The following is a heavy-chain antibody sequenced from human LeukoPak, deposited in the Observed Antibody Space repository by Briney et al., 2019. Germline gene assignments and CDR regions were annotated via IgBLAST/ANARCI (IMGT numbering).Heavy chain of an antibody. D-gene: IGHD1-26*01. CDR2: ISYTGTYI. Sequence: PGGSLRLSCAASAFSLNTYNMNWVRRAPGKGLQFVSCISYTGTYIYYADSVKGRFTISRDNAQSSVYLQMNSLRAEDTAVYYCVRDRGTYRPIDYWGQGTLVTVSS. CDR1: AFSLNTYN. CDR3: VRDRGTYRPIDY. J-gene: IGHJ4*02. V-gene: IGHV3-21*04.